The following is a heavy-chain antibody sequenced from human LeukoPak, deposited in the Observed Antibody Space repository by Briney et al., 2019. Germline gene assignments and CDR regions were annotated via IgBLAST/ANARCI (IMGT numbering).Heavy chain of an antibody. CDR3: ARDLTR. CDR1: GFTFNSNW. J-gene: IGHJ4*02. Sequence: GGSLRLSCAASGFTFNSNWMSWVRQAPGKGLEWVASIKPEGSEKYHVDSVRGRFTISRDNAKNSLYLQMISLRAEDTAVYYCARDLTRWGQGTLVTVSS. CDR2: IKPEGSEK. V-gene: IGHV3-7*04.